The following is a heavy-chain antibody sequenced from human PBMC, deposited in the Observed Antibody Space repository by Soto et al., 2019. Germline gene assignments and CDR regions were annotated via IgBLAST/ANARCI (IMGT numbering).Heavy chain of an antibody. CDR1: GGSISSSSYY. CDR3: ARHEFSEVYDFGNWFDP. D-gene: IGHD3-3*01. J-gene: IGHJ5*02. V-gene: IGHV4-39*01. Sequence: SETLSLTCTVSGGSISSSSYYWGWIRQPPGKGLEWIGSIYYSGSTYYNPSLKSRVTISVDTSKNQFSLKLSSVTAADTAVYYCARHEFSEVYDFGNWFDPWGQGTLVTVSS. CDR2: IYYSGST.